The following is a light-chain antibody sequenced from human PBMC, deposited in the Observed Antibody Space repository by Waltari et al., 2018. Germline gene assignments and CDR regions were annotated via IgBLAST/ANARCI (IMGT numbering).Light chain of an antibody. CDR2: KHN. J-gene: IGLJ3*02. CDR1: SGGLVDNH. CDR3: QSYDNTNRGV. Sequence: NFMLTQPLSLPECPGKTVTISCTGFSGGLVDNHFLWSQQRPGSAPTLGSYKHNQRPSGVPDRFSGSIDSSSNSASLTISGLRAEDEADYYCQSYDNTNRGVFGGGTKLTVL. V-gene: IGLV6-57*02.